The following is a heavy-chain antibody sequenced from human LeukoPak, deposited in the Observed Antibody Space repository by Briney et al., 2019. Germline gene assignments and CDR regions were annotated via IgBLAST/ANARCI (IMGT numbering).Heavy chain of an antibody. Sequence: GASVKVSCKASGYTFISYGISWVRQAPGQGLEWMGWISTHNGYTKYAQKFQGRVTMTTDTSMSTAYMELRSLRSDDTAVYYCARRRAVAGFNWFDPWGQGTLVTVSS. CDR3: ARRRAVAGFNWFDP. CDR2: ISTHNGYT. D-gene: IGHD6-19*01. CDR1: GYTFISYG. J-gene: IGHJ5*02. V-gene: IGHV1-18*01.